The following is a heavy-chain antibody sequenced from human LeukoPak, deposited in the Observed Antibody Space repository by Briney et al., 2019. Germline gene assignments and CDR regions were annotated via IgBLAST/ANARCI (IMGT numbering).Heavy chain of an antibody. CDR3: TRGQWLVEAVYFDY. CDR1: GGSISSYY. Sequence: SETLSLTCTVSGGSISSYYWSWIRQPPGKGLEWIGYIYYSGSTNYNPSLKSRVTISVGTSKNQFSLKLSSVTAADTAVYYCTRGQWLVEAVYFDYWGQGTLVIVSS. V-gene: IGHV4-59*12. CDR2: IYYSGST. D-gene: IGHD6-19*01. J-gene: IGHJ4*02.